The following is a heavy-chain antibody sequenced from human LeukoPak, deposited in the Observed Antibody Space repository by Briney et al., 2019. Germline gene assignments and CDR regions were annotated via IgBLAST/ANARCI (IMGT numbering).Heavy chain of an antibody. V-gene: IGHV3-23*01. CDR2: ISGSGGST. CDR1: GFTFSNYA. J-gene: IGHJ6*03. CDR3: AKLAGIAVAARNSYMDV. D-gene: IGHD6-19*01. Sequence: PGGSLRLSCAASGFTFSNYAMSWVRQAPGKGLEWVSAISGSGGSTSYADSVRGRFTISRDNSKDTLYLQMNSLRAEDTAVYYCAKLAGIAVAARNSYMDVWGKGTTVTVSS.